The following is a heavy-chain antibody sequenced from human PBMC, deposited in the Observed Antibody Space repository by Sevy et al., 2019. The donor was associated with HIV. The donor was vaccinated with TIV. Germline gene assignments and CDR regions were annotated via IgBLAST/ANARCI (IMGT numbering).Heavy chain of an antibody. CDR2: ISSSSSTI. V-gene: IGHV3-48*02. J-gene: IGHJ3*02. CDR3: ARVSPYYYDSSGYYHEAFDI. Sequence: GGSLRVSCAASGFTFSSYSMNWVRQAPGKGLEWVSYISSSSSTIYYADSVKGRFTISRDNAKNSLYLQMNSLRDEDTAVYYCARVSPYYYDSSGYYHEAFDIWGQGTMVTVSS. D-gene: IGHD3-22*01. CDR1: GFTFSSYS.